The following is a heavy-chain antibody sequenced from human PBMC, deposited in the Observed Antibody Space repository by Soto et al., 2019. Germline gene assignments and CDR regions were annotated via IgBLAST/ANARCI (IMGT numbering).Heavy chain of an antibody. CDR2: IYTSGST. CDR1: GGSISSYD. V-gene: IGHV4-4*07. CDR3: ARGSGGGKQWIYYFDA. Sequence: PSETLTLTCTVSGGSISSYDWSWIRQPAGEGLEWIGRIYTSGSTNYNPALKTRVPVSVDTSKNQFSLKLSSVTAADTAVYYCARGSGGGKQWIYYFDAWGHGTLVSVSS. D-gene: IGHD2-8*02. J-gene: IGHJ4*01.